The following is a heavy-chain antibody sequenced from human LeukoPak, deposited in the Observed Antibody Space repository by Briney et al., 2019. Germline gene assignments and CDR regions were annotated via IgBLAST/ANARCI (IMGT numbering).Heavy chain of an antibody. J-gene: IGHJ5*02. CDR3: ARDPRNVGLAP. CDR2: NNGDGSTT. Sequence: GGSLRLSCVASGFSLSGYWMYWVRQAPGKGLMYISRNNGDGSTTNYADVVKGRFTMSRDNVKNTLYLQMNSLRVEGTAVYYCARDPRNVGLAPWGQGTLVTVSS. D-gene: IGHD2-15*01. CDR1: GFSLSGYW. V-gene: IGHV3-74*01.